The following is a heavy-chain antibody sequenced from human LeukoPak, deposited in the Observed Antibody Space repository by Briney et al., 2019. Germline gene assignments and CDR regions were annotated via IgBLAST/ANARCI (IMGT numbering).Heavy chain of an antibody. D-gene: IGHD1-26*01. CDR2: ISGSGGST. Sequence: GGSLRLSCAASGFTFSSYSMNWVRQAPGKGLEWVSGISGSGGSTYYADAVKGRFTISRDNSKNTLYLQMNSLRAEDTAVYYCAKNIGSYGGYFDYWGQGTLVTVSS. V-gene: IGHV3-23*01. CDR3: AKNIGSYGGYFDY. CDR1: GFTFSSYS. J-gene: IGHJ4*02.